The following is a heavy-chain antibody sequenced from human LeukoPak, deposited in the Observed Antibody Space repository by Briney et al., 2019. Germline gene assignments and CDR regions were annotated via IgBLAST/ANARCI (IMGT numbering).Heavy chain of an antibody. CDR3: ARVPTRAYCGGDCYYWNY. D-gene: IGHD2-21*02. J-gene: IGHJ4*02. Sequence: ASVKVSCKASGYTFTGYYMHWVRQAPGQGLEWMGWINPNSGGTNYAQKFQGRVTMTRDTSISTAYMELSRLRSDDTAVYYCARVPTRAYCGGDCYYWNYWGQGTLVTVSS. CDR1: GYTFTGYY. CDR2: INPNSGGT. V-gene: IGHV1-2*02.